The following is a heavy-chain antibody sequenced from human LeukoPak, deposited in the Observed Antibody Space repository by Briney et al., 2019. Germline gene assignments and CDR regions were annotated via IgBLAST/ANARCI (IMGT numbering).Heavy chain of an antibody. CDR2: VNLQGST. V-gene: IGHV4-4*02. J-gene: IGHJ4*02. Sequence: SETLSLTCGVSGGSISNTNWWTWVRQPPGKGLEWIGKVNLQGSTNYNPSLKSRVAISVDKSENHISLKLTSVTAADTAVYYCAREGGPYRPLDYSGQGTLVTAAS. CDR3: AREGGPYRPLDY. CDR1: GGSISNTNW.